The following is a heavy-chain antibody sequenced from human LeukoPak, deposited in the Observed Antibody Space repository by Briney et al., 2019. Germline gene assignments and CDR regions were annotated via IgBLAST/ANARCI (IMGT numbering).Heavy chain of an antibody. V-gene: IGHV4-61*01. CDR3: AAGTFTTLFY. D-gene: IGHD3-22*01. Sequence: SSETLSLTCTVPGGSVSSGSYYWSWIRQPPGKGLEWIGYIYYSGSTNYNPSLKSRVTISVDTSKSQFSLKLSSVTAADTAVYFCAAGTFTTLFYWGQGTLVTVSA. CDR1: GGSVSSGSYY. CDR2: IYYSGST. J-gene: IGHJ4*02.